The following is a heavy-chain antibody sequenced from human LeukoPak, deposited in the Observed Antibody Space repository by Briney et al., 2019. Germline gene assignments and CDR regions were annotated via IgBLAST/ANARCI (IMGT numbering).Heavy chain of an antibody. J-gene: IGHJ6*03. CDR3: ARINYDYSYVDV. CDR1: GDSISSGFF. CDR2: IYGSGTT. Sequence: SETLSLTCAVSGDSISSGFFWGWIPQPPGKGLEWIGNIYGSGTTYYNPSLKSRVTMSIDTSKNQFSLNLISVTAADTALYFCARINYDYSYVDVWGRGTTVTVS. V-gene: IGHV4-38-2*01.